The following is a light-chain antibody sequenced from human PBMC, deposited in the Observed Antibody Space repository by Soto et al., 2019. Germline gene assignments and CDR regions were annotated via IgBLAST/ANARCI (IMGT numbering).Light chain of an antibody. CDR3: QQYYSYTRT. CDR1: QGISSY. J-gene: IGKJ1*01. CDR2: AAS. Sequence: AIRMTQSPSSFSASTGYRFTITCRASQGISSYLAWYQQKPGKAPKLLIYAASTLQSGVPSRFSGSGSGTDFTLTISCLRSEDFATYYCQQYYSYTRTFGQGTKVDIK. V-gene: IGKV1-8*01.